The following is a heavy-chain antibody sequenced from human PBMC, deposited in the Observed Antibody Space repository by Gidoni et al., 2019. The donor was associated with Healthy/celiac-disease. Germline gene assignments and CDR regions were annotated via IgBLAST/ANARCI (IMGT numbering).Heavy chain of an antibody. D-gene: IGHD2-2*01. V-gene: IGHV3-64D*06. CDR3: VKGAAAAPYDDAFDI. J-gene: IGHJ3*02. CDR1: GFTFSSYT. Sequence: VQPGGSLRLSCSAYGFTFSSYTMQWVRQAPGKGLEYVSAIRSNGGSTYYADSVKGRFTISRVNSKNTLYLQMSSLRAEDTAVYYCVKGAAAAPYDDAFDIWGQGTMVTVSS. CDR2: IRSNGGST.